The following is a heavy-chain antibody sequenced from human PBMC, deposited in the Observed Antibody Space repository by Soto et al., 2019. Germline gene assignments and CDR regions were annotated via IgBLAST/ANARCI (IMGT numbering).Heavy chain of an antibody. CDR2: TYYNGND. J-gene: IGHJ4*02. Sequence: QLQLQESGPGLVKPSETLSLTCNVSGGSIDRSNYYWDWLRQPPGKGLGWIGTTYYNGNDYYNPSLNSRVSMSVDTSKNQFSLKLVSVTAADTAVYYCARHFVAVVIKGWGYWGQGTLVTVSS. D-gene: IGHD3-10*01. V-gene: IGHV4-39*01. CDR3: ARHFVAVVIKGWGY. CDR1: GGSIDRSNYY.